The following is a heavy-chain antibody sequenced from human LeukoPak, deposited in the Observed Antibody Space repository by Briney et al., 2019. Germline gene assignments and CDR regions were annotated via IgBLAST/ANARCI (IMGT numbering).Heavy chain of an antibody. CDR2: MNPNSGNT. V-gene: IGHV1-8*01. CDR3: ARGSQLVGYYYYYYMDV. CDR1: GYTFTSYD. D-gene: IGHD6-6*01. J-gene: IGHJ6*03. Sequence: ASVKVSCKASGYTFTSYDLNWVRQATGQGLEWMGWMNPNSGNTGYAQKFQGRVTMTRDTATSTAYMELSSLSSEDTAVYYCARGSQLVGYYYYYYMDVWGKGTTVTVSS.